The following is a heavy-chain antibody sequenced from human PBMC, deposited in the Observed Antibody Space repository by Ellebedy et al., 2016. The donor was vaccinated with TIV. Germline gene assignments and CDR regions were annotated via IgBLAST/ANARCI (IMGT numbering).Heavy chain of an antibody. CDR3: ARLSGFWGGLRKGVRFDS. J-gene: IGHJ5*01. CDR1: GYSFSSHW. Sequence: GESLKISCQGSGYSFSSHWIAWVRQMPWRGLDWMGIIYPNDSPTRYSPSSQGQVTISAATSINPAYLQWSSLKASDTAMYYCARLSGFWGGLRKGVRFDSWGQGTLVTVSS. CDR2: IYPNDSPT. V-gene: IGHV5-51*01. D-gene: IGHD6-25*01.